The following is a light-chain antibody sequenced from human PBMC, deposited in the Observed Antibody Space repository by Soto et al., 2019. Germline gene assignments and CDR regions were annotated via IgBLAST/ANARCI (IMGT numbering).Light chain of an antibody. CDR3: QQYGT. V-gene: IGKV1-5*01. J-gene: IGKJ1*01. CDR1: QSVSAW. CDR2: DVS. Sequence: DIQMTQSPSTLSASVGDRVTVTCRASQSVSAWLAWYQQRPGKAPKLLIYDVSSLESGVPSRFSGSGSGTEFTLTISSLQPDDFATYYCQQYGTFGQGTKV.